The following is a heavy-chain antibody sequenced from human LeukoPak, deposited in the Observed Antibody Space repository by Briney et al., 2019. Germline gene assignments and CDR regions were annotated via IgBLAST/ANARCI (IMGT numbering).Heavy chain of an antibody. Sequence: GGSLRLSCAASGFTFSSYAMSWVRQAPGKGLEWVSAISGSGGSTYYADSVKGRFTISRDNSKNTLYLQMNSLGAEDTAVYYCAKFPHDNDDYFDYWGQGTLVTVSS. CDR2: ISGSGGST. J-gene: IGHJ4*02. CDR1: GFTFSSYA. CDR3: AKFPHDNDDYFDY. V-gene: IGHV3-23*01. D-gene: IGHD3-9*01.